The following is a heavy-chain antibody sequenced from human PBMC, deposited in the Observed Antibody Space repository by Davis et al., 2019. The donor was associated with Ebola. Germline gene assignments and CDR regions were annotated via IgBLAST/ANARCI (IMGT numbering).Heavy chain of an antibody. J-gene: IGHJ4*02. CDR3: ARGHYDYIWGSYRYFTEFDY. CDR2: INHSGST. Sequence: PSETLSLTCAVYGGSFSGYYWSWIRQPPGKGLEWIGEINHSGSTNYNPSLKSRVTISVDTSKNQFSLKLSSVTAADTAVYYCARGHYDYIWGSYRYFTEFDYWGQGTLVTVSS. V-gene: IGHV4-34*01. D-gene: IGHD3-16*02. CDR1: GGSFSGYY.